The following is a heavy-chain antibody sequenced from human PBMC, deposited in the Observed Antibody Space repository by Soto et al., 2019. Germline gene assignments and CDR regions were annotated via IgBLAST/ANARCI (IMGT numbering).Heavy chain of an antibody. J-gene: IGHJ4*02. D-gene: IGHD1-26*01. V-gene: IGHV3-30-3*01. CDR2: ISYDGSNK. CDR1: GFTFSSYA. CDR3: AREELPLEGYFDY. Sequence: QVQLVESGGGVVQPGRSLRLSCAASGFTFSSYAMHWIRQAPGKGLEWVAVISYDGSNKYYADSVKGRFTISRDNSKNTLYLQMNSLRAEDTAVYYCAREELPLEGYFDYWGQGTLVTVSS.